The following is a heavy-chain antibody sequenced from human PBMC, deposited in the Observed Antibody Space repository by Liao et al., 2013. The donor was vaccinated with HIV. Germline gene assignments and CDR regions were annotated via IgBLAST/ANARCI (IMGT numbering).Heavy chain of an antibody. CDR3: ARNSVDSSGYYSFDY. J-gene: IGHJ4*02. CDR2: IYHSGST. V-gene: IGHV4-30-2*01. Sequence: QLQLQESGSGLVKPSQTLSLTCAVSGDSISSVGHSWSWIRQPPGKGLQWIGYIYHSGSTFYNPSLKSRVTMSVDSSKNQFSLRLTSVTAADTAVYYCARNSVDSSGYYSFDYWGQGTLVTVSS. CDR1: GDSISSVGHS. D-gene: IGHD3-22*01.